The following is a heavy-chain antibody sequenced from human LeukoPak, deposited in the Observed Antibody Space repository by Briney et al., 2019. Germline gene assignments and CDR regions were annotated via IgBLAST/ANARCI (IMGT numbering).Heavy chain of an antibody. J-gene: IGHJ4*02. CDR3: ATYSYYRFDY. Sequence: PGGSLRLSCAASGFTFSSYSMNWVRQAPGKGLEWVSDVSGSGDNTHYADSVKGRFTISRDNSKNTVYLQMNSLRAEDTAVYYCATYSYYRFDYWGQGTLVTVSS. D-gene: IGHD3-10*01. CDR2: VSGSGDNT. CDR1: GFTFSSYS. V-gene: IGHV3-23*01.